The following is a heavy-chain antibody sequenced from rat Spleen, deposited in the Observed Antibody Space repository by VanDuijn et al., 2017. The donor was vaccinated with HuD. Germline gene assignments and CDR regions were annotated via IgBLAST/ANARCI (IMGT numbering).Heavy chain of an antibody. CDR2: ISTGGAIT. V-gene: IGHV5-25*01. CDR3: STRDGGYPH. Sequence: EVQLVESGGGLVQPGRSLKLSCAASGFTFTNYDMAWVRQAPTKGLEWIASISTGGAITSYRDSVKGRFTISRDNAKSTLYLQTDSLRPEDTATYYCSTRDGGYPHWGQGVMVTVSS. J-gene: IGHJ2*01. D-gene: IGHD1-11*01. CDR1: GFTFTNYD.